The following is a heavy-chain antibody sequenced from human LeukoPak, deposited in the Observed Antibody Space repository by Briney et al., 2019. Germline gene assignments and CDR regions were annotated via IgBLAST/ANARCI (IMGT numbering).Heavy chain of an antibody. J-gene: IGHJ4*02. V-gene: IGHV3-23*01. CDR1: GFTLKNDA. D-gene: IGHD3-9*01. CDR3: AKEGFTGPFDF. Sequence: GGSLRLSCTASGFTLKNDAMSWVRQAPGKGLEWVSTISGSGANTYHADSVKGRFTISRDTSKNTLYLQMNSLRADDTAVYYCAKEGFTGPFDFWGQGTLVTVSS. CDR2: ISGSGANT.